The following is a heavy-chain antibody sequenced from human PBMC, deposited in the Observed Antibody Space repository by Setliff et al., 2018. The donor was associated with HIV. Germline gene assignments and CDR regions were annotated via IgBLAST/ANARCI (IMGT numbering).Heavy chain of an antibody. Sequence: SETLSLTCTVSGGSVGSGSYYWSWIRQSPGKGLEWIGEITHNGSMYYNLSLKSRVTISVDTSKNQFSLKLNSVTAADTAMYYCARDFMLWRKSGSGTLYYSSMDVWGRGTTVTVSS. CDR3: ARDFMLWRKSGSGTLYYSSMDV. D-gene: IGHD3-10*01. CDR2: ITHNGSM. J-gene: IGHJ6*03. CDR1: GGSVGSGSYY. V-gene: IGHV4-39*07.